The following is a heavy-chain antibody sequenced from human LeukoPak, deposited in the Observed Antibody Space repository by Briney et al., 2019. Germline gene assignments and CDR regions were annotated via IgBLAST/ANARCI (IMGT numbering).Heavy chain of an antibody. CDR3: ARPRGGGWNRAFDL. D-gene: IGHD1/OR15-1a*01. CDR2: ISGRNGVT. J-gene: IGHJ3*01. V-gene: IGHV3-23*01. CDR1: GFTFSHYT. Sequence: PGGSLRLSCAASGFTFSHYTMSWVRQAPGKGLEWVSGISGRNGVTQYADTVKGRFTISSDNLNNTLYLQMSTLRAEDTAVYYCARPRGGGWNRAFDLWGQGTMVTVSS.